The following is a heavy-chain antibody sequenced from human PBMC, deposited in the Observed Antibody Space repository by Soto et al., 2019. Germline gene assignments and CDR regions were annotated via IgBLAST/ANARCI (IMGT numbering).Heavy chain of an antibody. Sequence: SVKVSCKASGGTFSSYAISWVRQAPGQGLEWMGGIIPIFGTANYAQKFQGRVTITADESTSTAYMELSSLRSEETAVYYCARPGYDSSGYYKEIYYYGMDVWCQGTTVTVSS. CDR3: ARPGYDSSGYYKEIYYYGMDV. J-gene: IGHJ6*02. CDR2: IIPIFGTA. V-gene: IGHV1-69*13. CDR1: GGTFSSYA. D-gene: IGHD3-22*01.